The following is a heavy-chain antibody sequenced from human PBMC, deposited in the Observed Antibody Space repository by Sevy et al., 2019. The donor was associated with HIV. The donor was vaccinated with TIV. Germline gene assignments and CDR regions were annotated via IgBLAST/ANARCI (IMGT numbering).Heavy chain of an antibody. Sequence: SETLSLTCTVSGGSVSSGSYYWSWIRQPPGKGLEWIGYIYYSGSTNYNPSLKSRVTISVDTSKNQFSLKLSSVTAADTAVYYCARVSTYAWLVPYWGQGTLVTVSS. CDR3: ARVSTYAWLVPY. D-gene: IGHD6-19*01. J-gene: IGHJ4*02. CDR1: GGSVSSGSYY. CDR2: IYYSGST. V-gene: IGHV4-61*01.